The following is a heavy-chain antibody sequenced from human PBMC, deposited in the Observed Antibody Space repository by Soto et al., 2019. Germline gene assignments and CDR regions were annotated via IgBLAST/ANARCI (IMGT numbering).Heavy chain of an antibody. D-gene: IGHD2-8*02. CDR3: ATSPRGTGNCDY. CDR2: ISSSSSYI. J-gene: IGHJ4*02. Sequence: NPGGSLRLSCAASGFTFSSYSMNWVRQAPGKGLEWVSSISSSSSYIYYADSVKGRFTISRDNAKNSLYLQMNSLRAEDTAVYYCATSPRGTGNCDYWGQGTLVTVSS. V-gene: IGHV3-21*01. CDR1: GFTFSSYS.